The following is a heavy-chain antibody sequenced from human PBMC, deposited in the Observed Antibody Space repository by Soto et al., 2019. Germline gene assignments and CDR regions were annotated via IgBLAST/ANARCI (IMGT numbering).Heavy chain of an antibody. J-gene: IGHJ6*02. V-gene: IGHV4-31*03. CDR1: GGSISSGGYY. Sequence: SETLSLTCTVSGGSISSGGYYWSWIRQHPGKGLEWIGYIYYSGSTYYNPSLKSRVTISKDTSKNQFSLKLSSVTAADTAVYYCARHVFGSEYFYGMDVWGQGTTVTVSS. CDR3: ARHVFGSEYFYGMDV. D-gene: IGHD3-10*01. CDR2: IYYSGST.